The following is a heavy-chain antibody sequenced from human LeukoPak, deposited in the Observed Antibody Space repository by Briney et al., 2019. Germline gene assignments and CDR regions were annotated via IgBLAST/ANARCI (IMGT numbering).Heavy chain of an antibody. CDR3: AKDFGDTYDYVWGLNWFDP. CDR1: GFTFSSYA. Sequence: RAGGSLRLSCAASGFTFSSYAMSWVRQAPGKGLEWVSAISGSGGSTYYADSVKGRFTISRDNSKNTLYLQMNSLRAEDTAVYYCAKDFGDTYDYVWGLNWFDPWGQGTLVTVSS. CDR2: ISGSGGST. D-gene: IGHD3-16*01. V-gene: IGHV3-23*01. J-gene: IGHJ5*02.